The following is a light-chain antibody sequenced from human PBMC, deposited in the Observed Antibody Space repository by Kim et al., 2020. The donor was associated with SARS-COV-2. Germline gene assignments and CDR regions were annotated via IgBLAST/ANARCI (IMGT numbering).Light chain of an antibody. J-gene: IGKJ5*01. CDR1: QSVMNN. Sequence: IVMTQSPATLSVSPGERVTLSCRASQSVMNNLAWYQQRPGQAPRLLIYGASTRATDISDRFSGSGSGTEFILTIRSLQSEDLAVYYCQQYNNWPPITFGQGTRLEIK. V-gene: IGKV3-15*01. CDR3: QQYNNWPPIT. CDR2: GAS.